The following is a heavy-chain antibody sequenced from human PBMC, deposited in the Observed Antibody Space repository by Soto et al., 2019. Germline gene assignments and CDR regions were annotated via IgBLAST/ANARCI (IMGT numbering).Heavy chain of an antibody. CDR3: SRGRGYSYRPNLFDP. V-gene: IGHV4-31*03. CDR1: GGSISSGGYY. J-gene: IGHJ5*02. D-gene: IGHD5-18*01. Sequence: SETLSLTCTVSGGSISSGGYYWSWIRQHTGKGLEWIGYIYYSGSTYYNPSLKSRVTISVDTSKNQFSLKLSSVTAADTAVYYCSRGRGYSYRPNLFDPWGQGTLVTVSS. CDR2: IYYSGST.